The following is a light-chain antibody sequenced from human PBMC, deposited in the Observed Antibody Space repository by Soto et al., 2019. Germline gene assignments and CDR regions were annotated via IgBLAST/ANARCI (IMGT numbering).Light chain of an antibody. CDR1: QSISNH. V-gene: IGKV1-39*01. CDR2: AAS. J-gene: IGKJ1*01. CDR3: QQSYGSPPT. Sequence: DIQMTQSPSSLSASVEDRFIITCRASQSISNHLNWYQQKPGKAPKLLIFAASSLQSGVPSRFSGSRSGPDFTLTISSLQPEDFATYYCQQSYGSPPTFGQGTKVDIK.